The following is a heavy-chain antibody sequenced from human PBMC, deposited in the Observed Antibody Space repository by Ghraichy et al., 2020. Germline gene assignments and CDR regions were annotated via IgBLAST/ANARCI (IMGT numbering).Heavy chain of an antibody. CDR2: INAGGSAT. J-gene: IGHJ4*02. V-gene: IGHV3-7*03. CDR1: RFRFSDHW. D-gene: IGHD6-25*01. CDR3: AREGMAAAGPNFDE. Sequence: GESLNISCAASRFRFSDHWMTWVRQAPGRGLEWVASINAGGSATTYGDNVRGRFTISRDNAKSSLFLQMSSLSAEDTAVYYCAREGMAAAGPNFDEWGQGILVSVSA.